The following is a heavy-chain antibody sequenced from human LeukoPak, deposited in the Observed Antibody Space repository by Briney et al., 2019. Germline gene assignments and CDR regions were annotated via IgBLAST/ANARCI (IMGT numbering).Heavy chain of an antibody. V-gene: IGHV6-1*01. CDR2: TYYSSRWYN. CDR3: AREWRNSFDF. Sequence: SQTLSLTCAISGDNVSSDGVAWNWIRQSPSRGLEWLGRTYYSSRWYNDYADSVRSRINIYPDTTKNQFSLHLNSVTPEDTAVFYCAREWRNSFDFWAQGTMVTVSS. CDR1: GDNVSSDGVA. J-gene: IGHJ3*01. D-gene: IGHD2/OR15-2a*01.